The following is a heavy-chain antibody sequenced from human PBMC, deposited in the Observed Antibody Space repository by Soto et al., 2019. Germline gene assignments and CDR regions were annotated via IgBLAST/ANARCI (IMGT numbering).Heavy chain of an antibody. CDR3: ARDQMMDSSSEAIDY. J-gene: IGHJ4*02. D-gene: IGHD6-6*01. V-gene: IGHV1-3*01. CDR2: INAGNGNT. Sequence: ASVKVSCKASGYTFTSYAMHWVRQAPGQRLEWMGWINAGNGNTKYSQKFQGRVTITRDTSASTAYMELSSLRSEDTAVYYCARDQMMDSSSEAIDYWGQGTLVTVSS. CDR1: GYTFTSYA.